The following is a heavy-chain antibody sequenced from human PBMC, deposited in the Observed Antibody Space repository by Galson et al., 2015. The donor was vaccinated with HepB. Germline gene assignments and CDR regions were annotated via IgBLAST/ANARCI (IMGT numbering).Heavy chain of an antibody. D-gene: IGHD3-3*01. Sequence: SLRLSCAASGFTFSNYAMSWVRQAPGKGLEWVSAIDKTGGTTYYADSVKGRFTISRDNSKNTLYLQMNSLRTEDTAVFYCAKGFGVWSPSTTYKTWHFDMWVPGALVT. CDR2: IDKTGGTT. CDR3: AKGFGVWSPSTTYKTWHFDM. J-gene: IGHJ2*01. V-gene: IGHV3-23*01. CDR1: GFTFSNYA.